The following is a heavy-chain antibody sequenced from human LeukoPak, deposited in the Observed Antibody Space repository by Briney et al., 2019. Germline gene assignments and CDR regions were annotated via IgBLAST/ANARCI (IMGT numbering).Heavy chain of an antibody. CDR3: ARDRPSMRYYDSSGYYD. J-gene: IGHJ4*02. D-gene: IGHD3-22*01. V-gene: IGHV3-43*01. CDR1: GFTFDDYT. Sequence: GGSLRLSCATSGFTFDDYTIHWVRQAPGKGLEWVSLISWDGGSTYFADSVKGRFTISRDNSKNSLYLQMNSLRAEDTAVYYCARDRPSMRYYDSSGYYDWGQGTLITVSS. CDR2: ISWDGGST.